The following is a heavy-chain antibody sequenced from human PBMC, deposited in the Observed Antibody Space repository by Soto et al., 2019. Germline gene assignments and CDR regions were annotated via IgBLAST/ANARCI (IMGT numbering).Heavy chain of an antibody. CDR2: ISPYNDYT. J-gene: IGHJ6*02. V-gene: IGHV1-18*01. CDR3: ARGGYYDNSWGKLSHYGLDV. Sequence: QVQLAQSANEVKKPGASVRVSCKAAGYTFIRYGIAWVRQAPGQGLEWMGWISPYNDYTVYAQKFQGRVSMTADTSTRTVDMNLRGLKSDDTAVYYCARGGYYDNSWGKLSHYGLDVWGQGTSGSVSS. D-gene: IGHD3-16*01. CDR1: GYTFIRYG.